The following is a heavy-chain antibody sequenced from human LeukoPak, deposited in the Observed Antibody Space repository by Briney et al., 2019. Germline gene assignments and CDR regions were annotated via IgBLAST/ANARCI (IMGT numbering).Heavy chain of an antibody. CDR3: ASFKGGFGELLAYFDY. J-gene: IGHJ4*02. Sequence: GGSLRLSWAASGFTFSSYEMNWVRQAPGKGLEWVSYISSSGSTIYYADSVKGRFTISRDNAKNSLYLQMNSLRAEDTAVYYCASFKGGFGELLAYFDYWGQGTLVTVSS. CDR2: ISSSGSTI. V-gene: IGHV3-48*03. D-gene: IGHD3-10*01. CDR1: GFTFSSYE.